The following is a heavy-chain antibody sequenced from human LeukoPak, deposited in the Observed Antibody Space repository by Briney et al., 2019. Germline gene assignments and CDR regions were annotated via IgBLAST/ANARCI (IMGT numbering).Heavy chain of an antibody. CDR1: GFTFSSYA. D-gene: IGHD3-22*01. Sequence: PGGSLRLSCAASGFTFSSYAMSWVRQAPGKGLEWVSAISGSGGSTYYADSVKGRFTISRDNSKNTLYLQMNSLRAEDTAVYYCAAFSSGYYEGDAFDTRGQGTMVTVSS. CDR2: ISGSGGST. J-gene: IGHJ3*02. V-gene: IGHV3-23*01. CDR3: AAFSSGYYEGDAFDT.